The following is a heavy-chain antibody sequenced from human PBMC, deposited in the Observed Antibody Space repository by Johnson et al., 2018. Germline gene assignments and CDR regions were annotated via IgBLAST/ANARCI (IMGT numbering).Heavy chain of an antibody. Sequence: QVGLGQGGGGVVEPGRSLRLSCAASGFTFNTYGMHWVRQAPGKGLEWVAVIWYDGSNEYYGDPVKGRFTISRDTSMLYLEMNSLRVEDTAVYYCARDFVAYCGGDCYDTPDGMDVWGQGTLVTVSS. CDR1: GFTFNTYG. V-gene: IGHV3-33*01. CDR3: ARDFVAYCGGDCYDTPDGMDV. J-gene: IGHJ6*02. CDR2: IWYDGSNE. D-gene: IGHD2-21*02.